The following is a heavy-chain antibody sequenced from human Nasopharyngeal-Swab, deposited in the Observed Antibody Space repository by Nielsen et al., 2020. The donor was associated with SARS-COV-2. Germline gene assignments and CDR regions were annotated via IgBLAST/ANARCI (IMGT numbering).Heavy chain of an antibody. CDR1: GFSLSTSGMC. D-gene: IGHD4-17*01. CDR3: ARDYASGYYYYGMDV. Sequence: SGPTLVKPTQTLTLTCTLSGFSLSTSGMCVSWIRQPPGKALEWLALIDWDDDKYYSTSLKTRLTISKDTSKNQVVLTMTNMDPVDTATYYCARDYASGYYYYGMDVWGQGTTVTVSS. CDR2: IDWDDDK. V-gene: IGHV2-70*01. J-gene: IGHJ6*02.